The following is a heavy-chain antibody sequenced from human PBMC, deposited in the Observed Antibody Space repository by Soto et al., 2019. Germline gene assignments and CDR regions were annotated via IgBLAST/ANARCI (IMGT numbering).Heavy chain of an antibody. Sequence: PGGSLRLSCAASGFTFSSYAMHWVRQAPGKGLEYVSAISSNGGSTYYANSVKGRFTISRDNSKNTLYLQMGSLRAEDMAVYYCARERSSGWYYFDYCGQGT. CDR1: GFTFSSYA. D-gene: IGHD6-19*01. J-gene: IGHJ4*02. CDR2: ISSNGGST. V-gene: IGHV3-64*01. CDR3: ARERSSGWYYFDY.